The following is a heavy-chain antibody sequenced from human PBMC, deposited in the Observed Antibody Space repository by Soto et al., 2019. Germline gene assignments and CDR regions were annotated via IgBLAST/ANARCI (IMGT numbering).Heavy chain of an antibody. D-gene: IGHD6-6*01. J-gene: IGHJ4*02. CDR2: ISSSSSYI. CDR1: GFTLSSYS. V-gene: IGHV3-21*01. Sequence: LRLSCAASGFTLSSYSMNWVRQAPGKGLEWVSSISSSSSYIYYADSVKGRFTISRDNAKNSLYLQMNSLRAEDTAVYYCARDRVAARLTPDYWGQGTLVTVSS. CDR3: ARDRVAARLTPDY.